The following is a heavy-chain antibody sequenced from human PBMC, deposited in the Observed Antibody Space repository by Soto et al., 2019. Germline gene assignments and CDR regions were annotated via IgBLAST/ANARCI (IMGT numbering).Heavy chain of an antibody. Sequence: ASVKVSCKASGYTFTTYGISWVRQAPGQGLEWMGWISAYNGNTNYAQNLQGRVTMTTHTSTSTAYMELRSLRSDDTAVYYCARFYASGSYPYDYWGQGTLVTVSS. D-gene: IGHD3-10*01. CDR3: ARFYASGSYPYDY. CDR2: ISAYNGNT. CDR1: GYTFTTYG. V-gene: IGHV1-18*01. J-gene: IGHJ4*02.